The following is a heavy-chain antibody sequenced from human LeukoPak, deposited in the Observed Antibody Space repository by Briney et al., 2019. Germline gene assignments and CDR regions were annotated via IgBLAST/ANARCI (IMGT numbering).Heavy chain of an antibody. CDR1: GRSISSYY. D-gene: IGHD3-3*01. J-gene: IGHJ6*03. CDR2: IYTSGST. CDR3: ARGFLEWLRDYNYYYMDV. V-gene: IGHV4-4*09. Sequence: SETLSLTCTVSGRSISSYYWSWIRQPPGKGMECIGYIYTSGSTNYNPSLKSRVTISVVTSKNQFSLKLSSVTAADTAVYYCARGFLEWLRDYNYYYMDVWGKGTTVSVSS.